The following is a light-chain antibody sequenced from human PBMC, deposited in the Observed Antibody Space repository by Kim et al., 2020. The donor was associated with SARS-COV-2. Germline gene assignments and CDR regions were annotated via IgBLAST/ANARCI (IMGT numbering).Light chain of an antibody. CDR2: GAS. Sequence: EIVLTQSPGTLSLSPGERATLSCRASQSVSSSYLAWYQQKPGKAPRLLIYGASSRATGIPDRFSGSGSGTDFTLTISRLEPEDFAVYYCQQYGSSPRETFGQGTKLEI. V-gene: IGKV3-20*01. CDR1: QSVSSSY. J-gene: IGKJ2*01. CDR3: QQYGSSPRET.